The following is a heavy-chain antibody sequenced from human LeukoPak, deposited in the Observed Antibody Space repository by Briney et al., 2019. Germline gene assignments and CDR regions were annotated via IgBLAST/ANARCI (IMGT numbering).Heavy chain of an antibody. D-gene: IGHD7-27*01. CDR2: ITGSGGNT. Sequence: SGGSLRLSCVASGFTFSSYAMSWVRQAPGKGLEWVSTITGSGGNTFYADPVRGRFAVSRDNSKNTLYLQMNSLRAEDTAVYYCAETGQFDYWGQGTLVTVSS. CDR1: GFTFSSYA. CDR3: AETGQFDY. J-gene: IGHJ4*02. V-gene: IGHV3-23*01.